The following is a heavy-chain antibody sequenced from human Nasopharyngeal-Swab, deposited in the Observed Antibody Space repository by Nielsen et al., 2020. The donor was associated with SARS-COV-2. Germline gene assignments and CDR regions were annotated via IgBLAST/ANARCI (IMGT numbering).Heavy chain of an antibody. V-gene: IGHV1-69*06. J-gene: IGHJ4*02. D-gene: IGHD3-16*02. Sequence: SVKVSCKASGGPFSSSAISWVRQPPGQGLEWMGGIIPLFGTANYAQKFQGRVTITADKSTSTAYMELSSLRSEDTAVYYCARNPVDYDYVWVSYRYRTFDYWGQGTLVTVSS. CDR3: ARNPVDYDYVWVSYRYRTFDY. CDR1: GGPFSSSA. CDR2: IIPLFGTA.